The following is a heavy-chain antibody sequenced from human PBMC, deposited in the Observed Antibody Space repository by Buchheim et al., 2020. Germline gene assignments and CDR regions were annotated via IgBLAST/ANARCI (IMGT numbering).Heavy chain of an antibody. J-gene: IGHJ4*02. D-gene: IGHD6-13*01. CDR2: INPSGGST. CDR1: GYNFVSHY. CDR3: ARTLYSTSYIDF. Sequence: QVQLVQSGAEVKKPGASVKVSCKASGYNFVSHYIHWVRQAPGQGLEWMGLINPSGGSTSYAEKFQGRVTMTRDTSTGTVYMDLSSLRSEDTALYYCARTLYSTSYIDFWGQGTL. V-gene: IGHV1-46*01.